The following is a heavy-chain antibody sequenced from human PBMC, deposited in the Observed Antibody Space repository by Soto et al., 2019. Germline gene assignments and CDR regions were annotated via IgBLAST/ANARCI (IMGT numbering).Heavy chain of an antibody. CDR2: IYYSGST. Sequence: SETLSLTCTVSGGSISSYYWSWIRQPPGKGLEWIGYIYYSGSTNYNPSLKSRVTISVDTSKNQFSLKLSSVTAADTAVYYCARDPGIAAAGYYYYYGIDVWGQGTTVTVSS. V-gene: IGHV4-59*01. CDR1: GGSISSYY. J-gene: IGHJ6*02. CDR3: ARDPGIAAAGYYYYYGIDV. D-gene: IGHD6-13*01.